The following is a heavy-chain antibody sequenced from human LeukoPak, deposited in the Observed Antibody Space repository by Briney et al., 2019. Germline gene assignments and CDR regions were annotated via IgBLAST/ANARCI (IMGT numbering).Heavy chain of an antibody. Sequence: GGSLRLSCAASGFAFSIYSLNWVRQTPGKRLEWVSYITGGSNNILYADSVKGRFTISRDIAKNSLYLQMNSLRDEDTAVYYCATSRDWRVESWGRGIAVTVSS. CDR3: ATSRDWRVES. D-gene: IGHD2-21*02. CDR1: GFAFSIYS. V-gene: IGHV3-48*02. CDR2: ITGGSNNI. J-gene: IGHJ4*02.